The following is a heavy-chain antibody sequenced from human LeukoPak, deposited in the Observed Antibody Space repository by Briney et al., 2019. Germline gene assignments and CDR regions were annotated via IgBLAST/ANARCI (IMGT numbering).Heavy chain of an antibody. V-gene: IGHV3-7*01. D-gene: IGHD1-14*01. Sequence: GGSLRLSCAASGFSFSTYWMSWVRQAPGKGLEWVANIKEDGSETYYVDSLRGRFTISRDNVKNSLYLQINSLRVEDTAVYYCGRDSFETVIDYWGQGTLVTVSS. CDR3: GRDSFETVIDY. CDR1: GFSFSTYW. CDR2: IKEDGSET. J-gene: IGHJ4*02.